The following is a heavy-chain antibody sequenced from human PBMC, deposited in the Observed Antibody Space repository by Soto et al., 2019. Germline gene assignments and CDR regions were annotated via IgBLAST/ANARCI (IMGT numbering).Heavy chain of an antibody. CDR1: GFTFSDYY. CDR3: ASLAIGTIIRGAPDF. J-gene: IGHJ4*02. V-gene: IGHV3-11*01. CDR2: ISSGGSSI. Sequence: GGSLRLSCAASGFTFSDYYMTWIRQAPGKGLEWVSYISSGGSSIYYADSVKGRFTISRDNAKNSLYLQMNSLRAEDTAMYYCASLAIGTIIRGAPDFWGQGTLVTVSS. D-gene: IGHD3-10*01.